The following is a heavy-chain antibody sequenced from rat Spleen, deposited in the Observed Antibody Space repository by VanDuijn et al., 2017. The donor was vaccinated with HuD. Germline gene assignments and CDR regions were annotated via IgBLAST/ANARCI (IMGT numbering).Heavy chain of an antibody. J-gene: IGHJ3*01. CDR3: ARPTEGIAWFVY. Sequence: EVQLVESDGGLVQPGRSLKLSCAASGFTFSDYYMAWVRQAPAKGLEWVATITNSGGNTYYPDSVRGRFTVSRDNAKSTLYLQVNSLRSEDTATYYCARPTEGIAWFVYWGQGTLVTVSS. CDR2: ITNSGGNT. V-gene: IGHV5-25*01. D-gene: IGHD1-11*01. CDR1: GFTFSDYY.